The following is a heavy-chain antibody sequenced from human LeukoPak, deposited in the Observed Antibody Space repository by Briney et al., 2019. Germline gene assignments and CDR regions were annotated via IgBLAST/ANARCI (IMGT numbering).Heavy chain of an antibody. J-gene: IGHJ3*01. CDR3: ARLTSGSDGAFDV. V-gene: IGHV1-46*01. Sequence: ASVTVSCKASGYTFTSYYIHWVRLAPGQGLEWVGRIIPSGGGTSYAQKFQGRVTMTRDTSTSTVDLELSSLRSEDTAMYYCARLTSGSDGAFDVWGQGTMVTVSS. CDR1: GYTFTSYY. CDR2: IIPSGGGT. D-gene: IGHD3-10*01.